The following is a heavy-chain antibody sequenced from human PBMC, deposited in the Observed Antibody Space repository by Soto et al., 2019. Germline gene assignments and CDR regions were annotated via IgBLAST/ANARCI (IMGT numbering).Heavy chain of an antibody. CDR2: ISSSSSTI. CDR3: ARDRYPDRVTTIPFDY. Sequence: GGSLRLSCAASGFTFSDYYMSWIRQAPGKGLEWVSYISSSSSTIYYADSVKGRFTISRDNAKNSLYLQMNSLRAEDTAVYYCARDRYPDRVTTIPFDYWGQGTLVTVSS. CDR1: GFTFSDYY. D-gene: IGHD4-17*01. J-gene: IGHJ4*02. V-gene: IGHV3-11*04.